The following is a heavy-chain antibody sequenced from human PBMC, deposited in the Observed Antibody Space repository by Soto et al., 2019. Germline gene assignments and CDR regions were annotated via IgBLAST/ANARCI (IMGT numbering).Heavy chain of an antibody. CDR3: ARRTLLQWPHPFDP. D-gene: IGHD6-19*01. CDR1: GGSISSSSYY. CDR2: IYYSGST. J-gene: IGHJ5*02. Sequence: QLQLQESGPGLVKPSETLSLTCTVSGGSISSSSYYWGWIRQPPGKGLEWIGSIYYSGSTYYNPSLKSRVTISVDTSKNQFSLKLSSVTAADTAVYYCARRTLLQWPHPFDPWGQGTLVTVSS. V-gene: IGHV4-39*01.